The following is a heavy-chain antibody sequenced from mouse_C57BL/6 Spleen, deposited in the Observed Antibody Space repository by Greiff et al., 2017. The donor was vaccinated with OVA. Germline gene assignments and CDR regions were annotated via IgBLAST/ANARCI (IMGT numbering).Heavy chain of an antibody. V-gene: IGHV5-17*01. Sequence: EVQRVESGGGLVKPGGSLKLSCAASGFTFSDYGMHWVRQAPEKGLEWVAYISSGSSTIYYADTVKGRFTISRDNAKNTLFLQMTSLRSEDTAMYYCARWLLPYYYAMDYWGQGTSVTVSS. D-gene: IGHD2-3*01. CDR3: ARWLLPYYYAMDY. J-gene: IGHJ4*01. CDR2: ISSGSSTI. CDR1: GFTFSDYG.